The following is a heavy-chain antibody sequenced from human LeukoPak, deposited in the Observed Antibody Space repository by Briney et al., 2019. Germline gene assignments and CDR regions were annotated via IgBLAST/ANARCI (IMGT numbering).Heavy chain of an antibody. D-gene: IGHD1-26*01. CDR3: AKQVTWDGSIDY. CDR2: ISGSGGST. J-gene: IGHJ4*02. Sequence: KTGGSLRLSCVASGFTFSSYAMSWVRQAPGKGLEWVSAISGSGGSTNSADSVKGRFTISRDNSKNTLYLQMNSLRAEDTAVYYCAKQVTWDGSIDYWGQGTLVTVSS. V-gene: IGHV3-23*01. CDR1: GFTFSSYA.